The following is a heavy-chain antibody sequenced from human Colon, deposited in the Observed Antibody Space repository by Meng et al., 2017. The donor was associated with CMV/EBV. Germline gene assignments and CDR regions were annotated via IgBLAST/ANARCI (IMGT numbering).Heavy chain of an antibody. CDR2: ISYGGTYI. D-gene: IGHD2-2*01. CDR1: GFTFSSYA. V-gene: IGHV3-21*01. J-gene: IGHJ5*02. CDR3: ARQTSSSSYDH. Sequence: GESLKISCAASGFTFSSYAMHWVRQAPGKGLEWVASISYGGTYIYYSDSVQGRFSISRDNPKNSMFLQMNSLRPEDTAIYYCARQTSSSSYDHWGQGTLVTVSS.